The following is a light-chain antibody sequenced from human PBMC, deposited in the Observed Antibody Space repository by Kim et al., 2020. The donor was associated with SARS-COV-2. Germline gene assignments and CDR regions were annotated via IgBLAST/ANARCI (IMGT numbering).Light chain of an antibody. Sequence: TLYLSPVETSTRSCRPSHTVRTSFDRYQQEPAQAPRLHIDDTSHRATAIPAKFSGSGSGTDFTLTISSLEPVDSAVYYCQQSANWLFGQGTKLEI. J-gene: IGKJ2*01. CDR2: DTS. CDR3: QQSANWL. V-gene: IGKV3-11*01. CDR1: HTVRTS.